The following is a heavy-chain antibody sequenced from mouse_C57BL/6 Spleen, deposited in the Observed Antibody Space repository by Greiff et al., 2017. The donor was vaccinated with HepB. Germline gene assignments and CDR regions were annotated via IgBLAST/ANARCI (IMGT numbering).Heavy chain of an antibody. J-gene: IGHJ1*03. CDR3: ARWGTTVVRYFDV. Sequence: VQLQESGAELVKPGASVKISCKASGYAFSSYWMNWVKQRPGKGLEWIGQIYPGDGDTNYNGKFKGKATLTADKSSSTAYMQLSSLTSEDSAVYFCARWGTTVVRYFDVWGTGTTVTVSS. V-gene: IGHV1-80*01. D-gene: IGHD1-1*01. CDR1: GYAFSSYW. CDR2: IYPGDGDT.